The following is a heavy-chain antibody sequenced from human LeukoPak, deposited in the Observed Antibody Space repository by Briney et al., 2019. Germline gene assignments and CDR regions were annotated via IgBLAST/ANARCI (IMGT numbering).Heavy chain of an antibody. Sequence: ASVKVSCKASGYTFTSYGISWVRQAPGQGLEWMGWISAYNGNTNYAQKLQGRVTMTTDTSTSTAYMELRSLRSDDTAVYYCARGRVLMVYAIMASYGMDVWGQGTTVTVSS. CDR1: GYTFTSYG. J-gene: IGHJ6*02. D-gene: IGHD2-8*01. CDR2: ISAYNGNT. CDR3: ARGRVLMVYAIMASYGMDV. V-gene: IGHV1-18*01.